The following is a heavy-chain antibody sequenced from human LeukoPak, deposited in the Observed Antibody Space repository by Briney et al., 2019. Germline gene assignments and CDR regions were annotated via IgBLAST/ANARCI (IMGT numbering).Heavy chain of an antibody. CDR1: GGSISSSSYY. J-gene: IGHJ4*02. V-gene: IGHV4-39*07. D-gene: IGHD3-3*01. CDR3: ARDRRRFTQYDY. CDR2: IYYSGST. Sequence: SETLSLTCTVSGGSISSSSYYWGWIRQPPGKGLEWIGSIYYSGSTYYNPSLKSRVTISVDTSKNQFSLKLSSVTAADTAVYYCARDRRRFTQYDYWGQGTLVTVSS.